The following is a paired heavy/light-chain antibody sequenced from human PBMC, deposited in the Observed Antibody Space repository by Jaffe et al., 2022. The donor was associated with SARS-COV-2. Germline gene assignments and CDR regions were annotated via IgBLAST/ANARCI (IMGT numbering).Light chain of an antibody. CDR1: SGSVSPDYY. CDR3: MLYMGSGIRV. V-gene: IGLV8-61*01. Sequence: QTVVTQEPSFSVSPGGTVTLTCGLSSGSVSPDYYPSWYQQTPGQAPRTLIYSTNSRSSGVPDRFSGSILGNKAALTITGARADDESDYYCMLYMGSGIRVFGGGTKLTVL. J-gene: IGLJ3*02. CDR2: STN.
Heavy chain of an antibody. CDR2: ISYDGRNK. CDR3: GATYGDYLGGGFEY. Sequence: QVQLVESGGGVVQPGRSLRLSCAASGFTFSSYAMHWVRQAPGKGLEWVAIISYDGRNKYYADSVKGRLTISRDNPKNTLYLQVNSLRAEDTAVYFCGATYGDYLGGGFEYWGQGTVVTVSS. J-gene: IGHJ4*02. CDR1: GFTFSSYA. D-gene: IGHD4-17*01. V-gene: IGHV3-30*03.